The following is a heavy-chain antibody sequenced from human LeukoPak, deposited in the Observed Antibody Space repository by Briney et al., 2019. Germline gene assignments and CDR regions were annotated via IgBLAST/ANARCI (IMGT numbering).Heavy chain of an antibody. V-gene: IGHV3-23*01. Sequence: GGSLRLSCAASGFTVSSNYMSWVRQAPGKGLEWVSAISGSGSSTYYADSVKGRFTISRDNSKNTLYLQMNSLRAEDTAVYYCAKGVSVYYYYYMDVWGKGTTVIVSS. CDR3: AKGVSVYYYYYMDV. CDR2: ISGSGSST. J-gene: IGHJ6*03. CDR1: GFTVSSNY.